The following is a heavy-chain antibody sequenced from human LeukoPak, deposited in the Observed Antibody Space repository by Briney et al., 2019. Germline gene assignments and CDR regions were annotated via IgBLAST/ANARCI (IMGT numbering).Heavy chain of an antibody. J-gene: IGHJ4*02. CDR1: GYTFTSYG. CDR2: ISAYNGNT. CDR3: ARPKTGLRPGALGY. Sequence: GASVKVSCKASGYTFTSYGISWVRQAPGQGLEWMGWISAYNGNTNYAQKLQGRVTMTTDTSTSTAYMELRSLKSDDTAVYYCARPKTGLRPGALGYWGQGTLVTVSS. V-gene: IGHV1-18*01. D-gene: IGHD4-17*01.